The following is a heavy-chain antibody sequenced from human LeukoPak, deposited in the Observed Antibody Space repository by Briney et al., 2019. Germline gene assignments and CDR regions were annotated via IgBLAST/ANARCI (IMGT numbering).Heavy chain of an antibody. CDR2: ISAYNGNT. Sequence: ASVKVSCKASGYTFTSYGISWVRQAPGQGLEWMGWISAYNGNTNYAQKLQGRVTMTTDTSTSTAYMELRSLRSDDTAVYYCARVLSEYSSSPLGNDYWGQGTLVTVSS. J-gene: IGHJ4*02. CDR1: GYTFTSYG. CDR3: ARVLSEYSSSPLGNDY. D-gene: IGHD6-6*01. V-gene: IGHV1-18*01.